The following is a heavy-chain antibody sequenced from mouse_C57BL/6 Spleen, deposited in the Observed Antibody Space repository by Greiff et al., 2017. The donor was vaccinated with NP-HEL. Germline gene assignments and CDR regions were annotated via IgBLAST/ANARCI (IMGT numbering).Heavy chain of an antibody. D-gene: IGHD1-1*01. J-gene: IGHJ4*01. V-gene: IGHV1-81*01. CDR2: IYPRSGNT. CDR3: ARGNYYGSSYYAMDY. CDR1: GYTFTSYG. Sequence: VQLQQSGAELARPGASVKLSCKASGYTFTSYGISWVKQRTGQGLEWIGEIYPRSGNTYYNEKFKGQATLTADKSSSTAYMELRSLTSEDSAVYFCARGNYYGSSYYAMDYWGQGTSVTVSS.